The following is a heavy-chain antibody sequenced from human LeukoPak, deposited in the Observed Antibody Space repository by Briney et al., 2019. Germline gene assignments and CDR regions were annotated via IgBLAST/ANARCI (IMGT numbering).Heavy chain of an antibody. V-gene: IGHV1-2*02. D-gene: IGHD3-10*01. CDR3: ARDLDYYGSGSFFNI. CDR1: GYTFTSDY. J-gene: IGHJ3*02. CDR2: INPNSGGT. Sequence: ASVKVSCKASGYTFTSDYMNWVRQAPGQGLEWMGWINPNSGGTNYAQKFQGRVTMTRDTSITTAYMELSRLRSDDTAVYYCARDLDYYGSGSFFNIWGQGTMVTVSS.